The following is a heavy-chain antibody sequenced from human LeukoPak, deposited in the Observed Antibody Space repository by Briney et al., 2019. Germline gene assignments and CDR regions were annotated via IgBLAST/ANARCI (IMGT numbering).Heavy chain of an antibody. V-gene: IGHV4-30-4*08. D-gene: IGHD2-2*01. Sequence: SSQTLSLTCTVSGGSISRGDYCWSWIRQPPGKGLEWIGYIYCSGSTYYNPSLKSRVTISVDTAKNPVPLKLSSVTAADTAVYYCARVGLDCSSTSCYLNWFDPWGQGTLVTVSS. CDR2: IYCSGST. CDR3: ARVGLDCSSTSCYLNWFDP. CDR1: GGSISRGDYC. J-gene: IGHJ5*02.